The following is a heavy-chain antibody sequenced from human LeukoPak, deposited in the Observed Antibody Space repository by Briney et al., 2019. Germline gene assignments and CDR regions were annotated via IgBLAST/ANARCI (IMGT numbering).Heavy chain of an antibody. J-gene: IGHJ4*02. CDR2: MYSSGST. D-gene: IGHD3-22*01. Sequence: SETLSLTCTVSGGSISRYYWSWIRQPAGKGLEWIGRMYSSGSTNYNPSLKSRVTMSVDTSKNQFSLKLSSVTAADTAVYYCARDPFYDRSRYYGGSDYWGQGTLVTVSS. CDR3: ARDPFYDRSRYYGGSDY. CDR1: GGSISRYY. V-gene: IGHV4-4*07.